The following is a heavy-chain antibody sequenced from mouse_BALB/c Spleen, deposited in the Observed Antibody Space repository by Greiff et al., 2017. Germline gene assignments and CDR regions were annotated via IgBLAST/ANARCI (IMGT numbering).Heavy chain of an antibody. CDR1: GFNIKDTY. D-gene: IGHD2-2*01. Sequence: EVQLVESGAELVKPGASVKLSCTASGFNIKDTYMHWVKQRPEQGLEWIGRIDPANGNTKYDPKFQGKATITADTSSNTAYLQLSSLTSEDTAVYYCARVTSRFAYWGQGTLVTVSA. V-gene: IGHV14-3*02. CDR2: IDPANGNT. CDR3: ARVTSRFAY. J-gene: IGHJ3*01.